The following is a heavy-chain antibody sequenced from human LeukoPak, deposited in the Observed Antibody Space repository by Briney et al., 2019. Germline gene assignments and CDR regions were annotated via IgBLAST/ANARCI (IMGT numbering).Heavy chain of an antibody. CDR3: ARDLSVGTDSSGYYPDAFDI. J-gene: IGHJ3*02. CDR2: ISGSGIST. CDR1: GFTFSDYG. V-gene: IGHV3-48*04. Sequence: QPGGSLRLSCAAAGFTFSDYGMNWVRQAPGKGLEWVSGISGSGISTYYADSVKGRFTISRDNAKNSLYLQMNSLRAEDTAVYYCARDLSVGTDSSGYYPDAFDIWGQGTMVTVSS. D-gene: IGHD3-22*01.